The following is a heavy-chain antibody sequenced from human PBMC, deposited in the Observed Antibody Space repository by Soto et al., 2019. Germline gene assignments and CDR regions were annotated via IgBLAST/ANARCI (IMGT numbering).Heavy chain of an antibody. D-gene: IGHD2-15*01. V-gene: IGHV3-30*03. CDR3: AMDLYGGSSRFDY. CDR2: ISSDGSKK. J-gene: IGHJ4*02. Sequence: QVQLVESVGGVVQPGRSLRLSCVASGFTFSNNGIHWVGQAPGKGLEWVAVISSDGSKKYYADSVKGRFTISRDNSKNTLDLQMNSLRAEDTAVYYCAMDLYGGSSRFDYWGQGTLVTVSS. CDR1: GFTFSNNG.